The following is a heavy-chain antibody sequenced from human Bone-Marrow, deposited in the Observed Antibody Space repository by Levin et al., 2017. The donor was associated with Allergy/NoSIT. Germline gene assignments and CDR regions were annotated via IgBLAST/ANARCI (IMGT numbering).Heavy chain of an antibody. Sequence: PGGSLRLSCAASGFTFSSYEMNWVRQAPGKGLEWVSYISSSGSTIYYADSVKGRFTISRDNAKNSLYLQMNSLRAEDTAVYYCARVNTMVQGVIRQYYYYYMDVWGKGTTVTVSS. CDR3: ARVNTMVQGVIRQYYYYYMDV. CDR2: ISSSGSTI. J-gene: IGHJ6*03. V-gene: IGHV3-48*03. CDR1: GFTFSSYE. D-gene: IGHD3-10*01.